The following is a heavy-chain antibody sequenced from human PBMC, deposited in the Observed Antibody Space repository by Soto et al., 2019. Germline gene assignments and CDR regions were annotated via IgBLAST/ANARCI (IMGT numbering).Heavy chain of an antibody. V-gene: IGHV1-18*01. CDR1: GYSFITYG. D-gene: IGHD6-6*01. J-gene: IGHJ5*02. CDR3: ARDPYSSSSRWFDP. CDR2: ITTYSGNT. Sequence: QVQLIQSGAEVKKPGASVKLSCKASGYSFITYGISWVRQAPGQGLEWMGWITTYSGNTDYAQKFQGRVTMTTDTSTSTVDMELRSLRSDDTAVYYCARDPYSSSSRWFDPWGQGTLVTVSS.